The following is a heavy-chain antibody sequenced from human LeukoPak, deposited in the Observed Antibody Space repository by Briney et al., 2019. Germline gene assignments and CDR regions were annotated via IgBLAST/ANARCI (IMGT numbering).Heavy chain of an antibody. J-gene: IGHJ4*02. Sequence: PGGSLRLSCAASGFTFSSYAMSWVRQAPGKGLEWVSAISGSGGSTYYADSVKGRFTISRDNSKNTLYLQMNSLRAEDTAVYYCAKGSIGFYYGSGTGYWGQGTLVTVSS. V-gene: IGHV3-23*01. D-gene: IGHD3-10*01. CDR2: ISGSGGST. CDR1: GFTFSSYA. CDR3: AKGSIGFYYGSGTGY.